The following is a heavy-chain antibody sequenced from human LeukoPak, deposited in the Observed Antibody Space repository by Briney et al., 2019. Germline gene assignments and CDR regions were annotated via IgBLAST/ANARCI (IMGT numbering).Heavy chain of an antibody. V-gene: IGHV3-48*03. D-gene: IGHD3-22*01. J-gene: IGHJ4*02. CDR1: GFTFSSYE. Sequence: PGGSLRLSCAASGFTFSSYEMNWVRQAPGKGLEWVSYISSSGSTIYYADSVKGRFTISRDNAKNSLYLQMNSLRAEDTAVYYCAKDYYYDSSGHSPFDYWGQGTLVTVSS. CDR2: ISSSGSTI. CDR3: AKDYYYDSSGHSPFDY.